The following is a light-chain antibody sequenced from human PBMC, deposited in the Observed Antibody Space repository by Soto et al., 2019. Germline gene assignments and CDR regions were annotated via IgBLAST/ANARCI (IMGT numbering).Light chain of an antibody. Sequence: QSVLTQPPSASGTPGQRVTISCSGSSSNIGSNYVYWYQQLPGTAPKLLIYRNNQRPSGVPDRSSGSKSGTSASLAISGLRSEDEADYYCAAWDDSLSGLNWVFGGGTKLTVL. CDR2: RNN. CDR1: SSNIGSNY. J-gene: IGLJ3*02. CDR3: AAWDDSLSGLNWV. V-gene: IGLV1-47*01.